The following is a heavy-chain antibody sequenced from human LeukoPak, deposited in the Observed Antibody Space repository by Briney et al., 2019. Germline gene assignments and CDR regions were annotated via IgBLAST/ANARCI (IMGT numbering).Heavy chain of an antibody. CDR3: ATIVVVPAAPFGYFDY. J-gene: IGHJ4*02. V-gene: IGHV3-23*01. CDR1: GFTFSSYA. D-gene: IGHD2-2*01. Sequence: GGSLRLSCAASGFTFSSYAMSWVRQAPGKGLEWVSAISGSGGSTYYADSVKGRFTIPRDNSKNTLYLQMNSLRAEDTAVYYCATIVVVPAAPFGYFDYWGQGTLVTVSS. CDR2: ISGSGGST.